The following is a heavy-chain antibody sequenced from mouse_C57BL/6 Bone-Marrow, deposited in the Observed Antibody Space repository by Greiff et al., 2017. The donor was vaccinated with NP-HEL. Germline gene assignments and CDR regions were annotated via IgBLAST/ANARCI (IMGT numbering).Heavy chain of an antibody. D-gene: IGHD1-1*01. V-gene: IGHV5-9-1*02. J-gene: IGHJ3*01. CDR3: TRAPYGSSYRSWFAY. CDR1: GFTFSSYA. CDR2: ISSGGDYI. Sequence: EVQLVESGEGLVKPGGSLKLSCAASGFTFSSYAMSWVRQTPEKRLEWVAYISSGGDYIYYADTVKGRFTISRDNARNTLYLQMSSLKSEDTAMYYCTRAPYGSSYRSWFAYGGQGTLVTVSA.